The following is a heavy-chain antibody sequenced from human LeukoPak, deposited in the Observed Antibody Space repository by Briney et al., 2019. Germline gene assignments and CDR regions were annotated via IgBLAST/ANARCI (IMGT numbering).Heavy chain of an antibody. J-gene: IGHJ3*02. CDR3: ARGEYYYDSSGRDAFDI. D-gene: IGHD3-22*01. CDR2: INPNSGGT. Sequence: ASVKVSCKASGYTFTGYYMHRVRQAPGQGLEWMGRINPNSGGTNYAQKFQGRVTMTRDTSISTAYMELSRLRSDDTAVYYCARGEYYYDSSGRDAFDIWGQGTMVTVSS. V-gene: IGHV1-2*06. CDR1: GYTFTGYY.